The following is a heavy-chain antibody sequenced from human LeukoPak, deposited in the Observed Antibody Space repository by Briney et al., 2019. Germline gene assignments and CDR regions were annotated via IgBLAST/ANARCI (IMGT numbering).Heavy chain of an antibody. CDR2: IYHSGST. D-gene: IGHD3-10*01. V-gene: IGHV4-38-2*02. J-gene: IGHJ4*02. CDR3: AREDGSGSFDY. CDR1: GYSISSGYY. Sequence: PPETLSLTCAVSGYSISSGYYWGWIRQPPGKGLEWIGSIYHSGSTYYNPSLKSRVTISVDTSKNQFSLKLSSVTAADTAVYYCAREDGSGSFDYWGQGTLVTVSS.